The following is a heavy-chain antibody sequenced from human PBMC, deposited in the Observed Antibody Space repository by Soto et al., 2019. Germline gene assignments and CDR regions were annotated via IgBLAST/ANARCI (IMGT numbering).Heavy chain of an antibody. V-gene: IGHV2-5*02. CDR3: AQITPFVFKGYYFDY. CDR1: GFSLSTTTVG. J-gene: IGHJ4*02. D-gene: IGHD2-15*01. Sequence: QITLKESGPTLVKPTQTLTLTCTLSGFSLSTTTVGVGWIRQPPGKALEWLALIYGDDDRRYIPSLKNILSITNDTSGGQVVLTMTAMDPVDTATYYCAQITPFVFKGYYFDYWGPGILVTVSS. CDR2: IYGDDDR.